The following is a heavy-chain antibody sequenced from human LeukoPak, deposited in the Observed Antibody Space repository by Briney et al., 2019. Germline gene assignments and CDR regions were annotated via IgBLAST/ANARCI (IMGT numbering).Heavy chain of an antibody. CDR1: GGSISSSSYY. V-gene: IGHV4-39*01. Sequence: SETLSLTCTVSGGSISSSSYYWGWIRQPPGKGLEWIGSIYYSGSTYYNPSLKSRVTISVDTSKNQFSLKLSSVTAADTAVYYCARLGDGGVYYYYYYMDVWGKGTTVTVSS. CDR2: IYYSGST. CDR3: ARLGDGGVYYYYYYMDV. D-gene: IGHD2-8*02. J-gene: IGHJ6*03.